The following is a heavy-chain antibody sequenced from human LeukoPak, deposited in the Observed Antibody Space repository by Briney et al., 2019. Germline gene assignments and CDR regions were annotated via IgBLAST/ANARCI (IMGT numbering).Heavy chain of an antibody. CDR3: ARDYYGTPPLDY. J-gene: IGHJ4*02. V-gene: IGHV1-18*01. CDR1: GYTFTSYG. CDR2: ISAVNGDT. D-gene: IGHD3-10*01. Sequence: ASVKVSCKASGYTFTSYGISWVRQAPGQGLEWMGWISAVNGDTNYAQKLQGRVTMTTDTSTSTAYMELRSLRSDDTAVYYCARDYYGTPPLDYWGQGTLVTVSS.